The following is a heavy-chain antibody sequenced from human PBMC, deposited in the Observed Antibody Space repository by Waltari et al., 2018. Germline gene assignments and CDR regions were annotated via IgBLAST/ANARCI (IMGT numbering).Heavy chain of an antibody. Sequence: QVQLQESGPGLVKSSDTLSLTCTVSGGSISTTNYNWGWIRQPPGKGLEWIGSFFNGGTTFYHPSLKSRVTISVDRSKNRFSLYLHSVTATDSAVYYCVRGAFESWGQGTLVTVSS. CDR1: GGSISTTNYN. V-gene: IGHV4-39*07. CDR3: VRGAFES. J-gene: IGHJ4*02. CDR2: FFNGGTT.